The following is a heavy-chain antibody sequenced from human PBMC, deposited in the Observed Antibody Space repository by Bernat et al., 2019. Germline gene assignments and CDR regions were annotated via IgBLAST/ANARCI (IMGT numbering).Heavy chain of an antibody. J-gene: IGHJ4*02. V-gene: IGHV3-30*03. CDR1: GFALSTFG. CDR3: ARDSSSGWSSDFDY. D-gene: IGHD6-19*01. CDR2: TSYDGNSK. Sequence: QVQLVESGGGVVQPGRSLRLSCAASGFALSTFGMHWVRQAPGKELEWVAFTSYDGNSKYYADSVKGRFTISRDNSKNTLYLQMNSLRIEDTAVYYCARDSSSGWSSDFDYWGQGTLVTVSS.